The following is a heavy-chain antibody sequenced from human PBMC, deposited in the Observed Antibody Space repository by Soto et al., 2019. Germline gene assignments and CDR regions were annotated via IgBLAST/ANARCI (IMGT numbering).Heavy chain of an antibody. CDR1: EFTFSRHG. Sequence: QVQLVESGGGVVQPGRALRLSCAATEFTFSRHGMHWVRQAPGKGLQWVGVIWSDGSNEVYADSVKGRFIISRDNSKNILYLQMNSLRAEETAVYYCARERTFGDNTHNYKDVWGTGITVSVSS. D-gene: IGHD3-10*01. CDR2: IWSDGSNE. V-gene: IGHV3-33*01. CDR3: ARERTFGDNTHNYKDV. J-gene: IGHJ6*03.